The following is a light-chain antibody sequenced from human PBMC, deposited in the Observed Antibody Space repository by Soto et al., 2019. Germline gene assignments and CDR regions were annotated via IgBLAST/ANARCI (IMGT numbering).Light chain of an antibody. J-gene: IGKJ3*01. CDR1: QSISSY. CDR2: AAS. CDR3: QQCYSTPFT. V-gene: IGKV1-39*01. Sequence: DIQMTQSQSSLSASVGDRVTITCRASQSISSYLNWYQQKPGKAPKLLIYAASSLQSGVPSRFSGSGSGTDFTLVISSLQPEDFATYYCQQCYSTPFTFGPGTKVDIK.